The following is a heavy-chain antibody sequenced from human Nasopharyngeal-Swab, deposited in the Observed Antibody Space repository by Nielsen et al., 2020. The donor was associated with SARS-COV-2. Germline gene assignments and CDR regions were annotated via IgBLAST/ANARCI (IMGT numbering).Heavy chain of an antibody. CDR1: GYSFTSYW. V-gene: IGHV5-10-1*01. Sequence: GESLKISCKGSGYSFTSYWISWVRQMPGKGLEWMGRIDPSDSYTNFSPSFQGHVTISADKSISTAYLQWSSLKASDTAMYYCARVKDTAMVKFLDYWGQGTLVTVSS. CDR3: ARVKDTAMVKFLDY. D-gene: IGHD5-18*01. J-gene: IGHJ4*02. CDR2: IDPSDSYT.